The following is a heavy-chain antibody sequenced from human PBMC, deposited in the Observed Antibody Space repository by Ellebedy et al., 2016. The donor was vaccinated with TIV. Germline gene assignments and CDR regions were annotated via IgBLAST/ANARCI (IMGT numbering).Heavy chain of an antibody. V-gene: IGHV1-69*13. Sequence: SVKVSCKASGGTFRNYAISWVRQAPGQGLEWMGGITAIFGTAKYAQKFQGTVTITADESTRTVYMELSSLRSEDTAMFYCARHQQYHYDSRIDSWGQGTLVTVSS. D-gene: IGHD3-22*01. CDR3: ARHQQYHYDSRIDS. CDR2: ITAIFGTA. CDR1: GGTFRNYA. J-gene: IGHJ4*02.